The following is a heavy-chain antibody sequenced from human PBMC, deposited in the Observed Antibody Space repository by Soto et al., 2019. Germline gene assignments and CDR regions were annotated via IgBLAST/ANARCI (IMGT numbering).Heavy chain of an antibody. CDR3: ARYNTVNTGFDY. CDR2: IKQDGSEK. D-gene: IGHD4-17*01. CDR1: GFTFSSYW. J-gene: IGHJ4*02. Sequence: EVQLVESGGGLVQPGGSLRLSCAASGFTFSSYWMSWVRHAPGKGLEWVANIKQDGSEKYYVDSVKGRFPISSDNAKNSLYLQITSLRAEDTAVYYCARYNTVNTGFDYCGQGTLVTVSS. V-gene: IGHV3-7*01.